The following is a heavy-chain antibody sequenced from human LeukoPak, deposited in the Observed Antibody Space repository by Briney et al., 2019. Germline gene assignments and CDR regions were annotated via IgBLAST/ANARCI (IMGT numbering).Heavy chain of an antibody. V-gene: IGHV1-2*02. Sequence: ASVKVSCKASGYTFTGYYMHWVRQAPGQGVEWMGWINPNSGGTNYAQKFQGRVTMTRDTSISTAYMELSRLRSDDTAVYYCARARLLWFGEPQNWFDPWGQGTLVTVSS. CDR1: GYTFTGYY. D-gene: IGHD3-10*01. CDR3: ARARLLWFGEPQNWFDP. J-gene: IGHJ5*02. CDR2: INPNSGGT.